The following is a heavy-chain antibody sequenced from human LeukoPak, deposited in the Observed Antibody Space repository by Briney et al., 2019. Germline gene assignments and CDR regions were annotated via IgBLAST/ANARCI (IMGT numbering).Heavy chain of an antibody. Sequence: PGGSLRLSCQASGFTFYMYAMSWVRQPPGKGLEWVASMCGTAGCTFYPDSVKGRFTISRDSSKNVLYLRMNSLTAEDTAIYYCAKDRPNFHENSGHYYRRDGDSWGQGTLVTVSS. V-gene: IGHV3-23*01. CDR3: AKDRPNFHENSGHYYRRDGDS. D-gene: IGHD3-22*01. CDR1: GFTFYMYA. CDR2: MCGTAGCT. J-gene: IGHJ5*01.